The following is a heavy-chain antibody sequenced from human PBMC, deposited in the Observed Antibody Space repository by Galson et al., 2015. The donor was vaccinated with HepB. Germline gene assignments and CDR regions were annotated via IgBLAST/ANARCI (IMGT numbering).Heavy chain of an antibody. Sequence: SLRLSCAASGFTFSNAWMNWVRQAPGKGLEWVGRIKSKTDGGTTDYAAPVKGRFTISRDDSKNTLYLQMNSLKTEDTAVYYCTTRCSSTSCYYYYYYMDVWGKGTTVTVSS. CDR1: GFTFSNAW. CDR2: IKSKTDGGTT. J-gene: IGHJ6*03. V-gene: IGHV3-15*07. CDR3: TTRCSSTSCYYYYYYMDV. D-gene: IGHD2-2*01.